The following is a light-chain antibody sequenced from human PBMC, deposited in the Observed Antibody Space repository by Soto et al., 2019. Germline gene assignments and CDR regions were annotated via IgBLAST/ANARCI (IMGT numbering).Light chain of an antibody. V-gene: IGLV1-44*01. CDR2: GND. Sequence: QPVLTQPPSASGTPGQRVTISCSGGSSNIGSNTVNWYQQLPGTAPKLLIYGNDQRPSGVPDRFSGSKSGTSASLAISGLQSEDEADYYCAAWDDSLNGPMFGGGTKLTVL. CDR3: AAWDDSLNGPM. J-gene: IGLJ3*02. CDR1: SSNIGSNT.